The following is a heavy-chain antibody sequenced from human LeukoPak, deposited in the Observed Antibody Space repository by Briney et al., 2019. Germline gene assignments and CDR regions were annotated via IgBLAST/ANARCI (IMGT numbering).Heavy chain of an antibody. CDR1: GDSISSSSYY. CDR2: VYYTGST. J-gene: IGHJ4*02. CDR3: ATLVSTRYYFDY. D-gene: IGHD5/OR15-5a*01. V-gene: IGHV4-39*07. Sequence: PSETLSLTCTVSGDSISSSSYYWDWIRQPPGKGLEWIGSVYYTGSTDYNSSLKSRVTISVDTSKNQFSLRLTSVTAADTAVYFCATLVSTRYYFDYWGQGTLVTVSS.